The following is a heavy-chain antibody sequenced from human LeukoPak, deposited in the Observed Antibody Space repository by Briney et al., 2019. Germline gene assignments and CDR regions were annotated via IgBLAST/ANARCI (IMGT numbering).Heavy chain of an antibody. CDR1: GGSINSDDYY. CDR3: ARHGGDYGGDSGTYYFDF. D-gene: IGHD4-23*01. CDR2: IYYSGST. V-gene: IGHV4-30-4*01. Sequence: PSETLSLTCSVSGGSINSDDYYWNWICQPPGKGLEWIGYIYYSGSTYYNPSLKSRVTISVDTSKNQFSLKLSSVTAADTAVYYCARHGGDYGGDSGTYYFDFWGQGTLVTVSS. J-gene: IGHJ4*02.